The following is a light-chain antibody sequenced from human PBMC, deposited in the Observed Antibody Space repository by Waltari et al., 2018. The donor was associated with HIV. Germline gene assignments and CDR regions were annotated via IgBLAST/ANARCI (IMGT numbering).Light chain of an antibody. CDR3: QSYDSSLSGYV. CDR1: SSTIGAGYQ. V-gene: IGLV1-40*01. Sequence: QSVLTQPPSVSGAPGQRVTISCTGRSSTIGAGYQVHWYQQLPGTAPKLLIYGNSNRPSGVPDRFSGSKSGTSASLAITGLQAEDEADYHCQSYDSSLSGYVFGTGTKVTVL. J-gene: IGLJ1*01. CDR2: GNS.